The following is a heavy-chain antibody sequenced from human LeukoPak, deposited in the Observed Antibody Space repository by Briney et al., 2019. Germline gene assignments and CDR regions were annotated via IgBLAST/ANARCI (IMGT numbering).Heavy chain of an antibody. CDR3: AKGPMYYYGSGGPHFDY. V-gene: IGHV3-30*02. Sequence: GGSLRLSCAASGFTFSSFGMHWVRQAPGQGLEWVAFILYDGTNKYYADSVKGRFTISRDNSKNTLYLQMNSLRAEDTAVYYCAKGPMYYYGSGGPHFDYWGQGTLVTVSS. CDR2: ILYDGTNK. J-gene: IGHJ4*02. D-gene: IGHD3-10*01. CDR1: GFTFSSFG.